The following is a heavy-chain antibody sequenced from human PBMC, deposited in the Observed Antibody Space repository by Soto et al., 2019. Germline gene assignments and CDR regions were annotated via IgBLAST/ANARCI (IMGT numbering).Heavy chain of an antibody. CDR1: GVMFSGYF. Sequence: VVSLILSCAVSGVMFSGYFMHWFRQAPGKGLEWLAAISGDGSTKYFGDSVKGRFTISRDNSKNTLDLKINSLRAEDTAVYYCAKDRERENNNDWPKGYWGQGTQVTVSS. D-gene: IGHD3-9*01. J-gene: IGHJ4*02. CDR3: AKDRERENNNDWPKGY. V-gene: IGHV3-30*18. CDR2: ISGDGSTK.